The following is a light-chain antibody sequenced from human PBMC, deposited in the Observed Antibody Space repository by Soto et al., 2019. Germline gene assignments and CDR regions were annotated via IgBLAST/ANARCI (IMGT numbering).Light chain of an antibody. CDR2: GAA. V-gene: IGKV1-6*01. CDR1: QGISNY. J-gene: IGKJ1*01. Sequence: ATQITQSPSSLSGSVGYRVTISFRSSQGISNYLAWYQQRPGKAPKLLIFGAATLQSGVPSRFSASGSGPDFTLTISSLQTEDFATYYCIQDYNYPWTFGQGTKVDIK. CDR3: IQDYNYPWT.